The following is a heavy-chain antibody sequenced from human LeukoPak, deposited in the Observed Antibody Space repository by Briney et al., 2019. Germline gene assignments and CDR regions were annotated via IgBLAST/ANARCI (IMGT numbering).Heavy chain of an antibody. J-gene: IGHJ4*02. CDR3: ARGEDDFWSGYYDY. CDR1: GGTFSSYA. Sequence: GASVKVSCKASGGTFSSYAISWVRQAPGQGLEWMGGIIPIFGTANYAQKFQGRVTITTDESTSTAYMELSSLRSEDTAVYYCARGEDDFWSGYYDYWGQGTLVTVPS. D-gene: IGHD3-3*01. V-gene: IGHV1-69*05. CDR2: IIPIFGTA.